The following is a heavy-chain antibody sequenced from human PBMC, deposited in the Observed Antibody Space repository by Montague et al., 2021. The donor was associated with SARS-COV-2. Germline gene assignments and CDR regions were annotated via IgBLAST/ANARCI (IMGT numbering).Heavy chain of an antibody. CDR3: ARPQPYYDLLPGNPFDV. CDR1: GGSVSSGTYY. CDR2: IYYSGKS. J-gene: IGHJ3*01. Sequence: SETLSLTCTVSGGSVSSGTYYWGWIRQPPGKGLEWIGSIYYSGKSDSNPSLKSRATIFVDTSKNQFSLQLSSVTAADTAVYYCARPQPYYDLLPGNPFDVWGQGTMVTVSS. D-gene: IGHD3-9*01. V-gene: IGHV4-39*01.